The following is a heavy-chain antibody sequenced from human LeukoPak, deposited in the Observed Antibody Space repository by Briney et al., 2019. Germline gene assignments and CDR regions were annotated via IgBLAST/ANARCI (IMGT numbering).Heavy chain of an antibody. CDR1: GFTFGDYA. J-gene: IGHJ4*02. V-gene: IGHV3-49*04. D-gene: IGHD4-17*01. CDR2: IRSKAYGGTT. Sequence: GGSLRLSCTASGFTFGDYAKSWVRQAPGKGLEWVGFIRSKAYGGTTEYAASVKGRFTISRDDSKSIAYLQMNSLKTEDTAVYYCTRADDYGAHFDYWGQGTLVTVSS. CDR3: TRADDYGAHFDY.